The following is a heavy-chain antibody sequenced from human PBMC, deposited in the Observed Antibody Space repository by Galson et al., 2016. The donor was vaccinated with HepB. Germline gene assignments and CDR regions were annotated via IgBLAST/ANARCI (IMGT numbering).Heavy chain of an antibody. D-gene: IGHD2-15*01. CDR2: ISYDGSNK. V-gene: IGHV3-30-3*01. Sequence: LRLSCAASGFTFNRHAMHWVRQAPGKGLEWMAVISYDGSNKYHGDSVKGRFTISRDNSNNTVYLQMNSLRPEDTALYYCAKEYCSGDSCFSGTFDYWGQGSPVTVAS. CDR1: GFTFNRHA. CDR3: AKEYCSGDSCFSGTFDY. J-gene: IGHJ4*02.